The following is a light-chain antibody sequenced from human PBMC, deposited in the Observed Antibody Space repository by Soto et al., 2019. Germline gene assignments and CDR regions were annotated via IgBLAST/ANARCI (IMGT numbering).Light chain of an antibody. V-gene: IGKV1-5*03. CDR2: KAS. CDR3: QQYNSYWT. CDR1: QSISSW. J-gene: IGKJ1*01. Sequence: DIQMTQSTSTLSASVGDRVTITCRASQSISSWLAWYQQKPGKAPKLLIYKASSLQSGVPSRFSGSVSGTEFNLTISSLQPDDFAAYYCQQYNSYWTFGQGTKVEIK.